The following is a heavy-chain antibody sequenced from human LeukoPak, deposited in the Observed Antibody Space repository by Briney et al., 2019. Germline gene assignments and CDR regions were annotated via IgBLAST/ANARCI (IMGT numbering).Heavy chain of an antibody. CDR1: GGSISSYY. D-gene: IGHD5-18*01. J-gene: IGHJ4*02. CDR3: ARMSRDTAMVPHYFDY. V-gene: IGHV4-59*01. CDR2: IYYSGST. Sequence: SETLSLTCTVSGGSISSYYWGWIRQPPGKGLEWIGYIYYSGSTNYNPSPKSRVTISVDTSKNQFSLELSSVTAADTAVYYCARMSRDTAMVPHYFDYWGQGTLVTVSS.